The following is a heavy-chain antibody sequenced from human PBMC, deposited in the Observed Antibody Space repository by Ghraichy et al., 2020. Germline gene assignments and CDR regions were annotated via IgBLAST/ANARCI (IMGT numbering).Heavy chain of an antibody. CDR1: GFNFGDYA. CDR2: VRSKAYGGTT. D-gene: IGHD3-16*01. Sequence: GGSLRLSCTASGFNFGDYAMSWFRQAPGKGLEWVGFVRSKAYGGTTEDAASVKGRFSYSRDDYTSIAYLQMNSLKTEDTAVYYCTRDGEGDYTFDYWGQGILVTVSS. J-gene: IGHJ4*02. V-gene: IGHV3-49*03. CDR3: TRDGEGDYTFDY.